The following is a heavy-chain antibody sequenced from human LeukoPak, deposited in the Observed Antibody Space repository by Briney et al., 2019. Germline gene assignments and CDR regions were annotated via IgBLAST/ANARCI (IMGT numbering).Heavy chain of an antibody. CDR1: GFTFSSYW. D-gene: IGHD2-2*01. CDR3: AKKLGYCSSTNCFLTFDY. V-gene: IGHV3-7*02. Sequence: GGSLRLSCAASGFTFSSYWMTWVRQAPGKGLEWVANIKHDGSEEYYVDSVKGRFTISRDNAKNSLYLQMNSLRAEDTAVYYCAKKLGYCSSTNCFLTFDYWGQGTLVTVSS. CDR2: IKHDGSEE. J-gene: IGHJ4*02.